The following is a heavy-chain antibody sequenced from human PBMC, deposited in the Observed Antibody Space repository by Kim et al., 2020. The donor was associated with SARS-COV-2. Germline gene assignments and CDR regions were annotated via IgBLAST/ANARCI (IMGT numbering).Heavy chain of an antibody. V-gene: IGHV1-18*01. Sequence: AQKLQGRVTMTTDTSTSTAYMELRSLRSDDTAVYYCARGSHDYGDYVFDPWGQGTLVTVSS. J-gene: IGHJ5*02. D-gene: IGHD4-17*01. CDR3: ARGSHDYGDYVFDP.